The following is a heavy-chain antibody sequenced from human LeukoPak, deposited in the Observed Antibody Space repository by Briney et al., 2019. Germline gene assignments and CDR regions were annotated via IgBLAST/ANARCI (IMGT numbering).Heavy chain of an antibody. Sequence: ASVKVSCKASGYAFSGYYIHWVRQAPGQGLEWMGWIIPDSGGTNYAQKFQGRVTMTRDTSINTAYMELSSLRSDDTAVYYCARGGVDCSSTSCYEVYWGQGTLVTVSS. CDR3: ARGGVDCSSTSCYEVY. CDR2: IIPDSGGT. J-gene: IGHJ4*02. D-gene: IGHD2-2*01. V-gene: IGHV1-2*02. CDR1: GYAFSGYY.